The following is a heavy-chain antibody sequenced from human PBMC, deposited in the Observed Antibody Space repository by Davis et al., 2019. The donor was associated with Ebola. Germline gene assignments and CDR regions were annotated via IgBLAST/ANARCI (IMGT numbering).Heavy chain of an antibody. Sequence: GGSLRLSCAASGFTFSSYSMNWVRQAPGKGLEWVSYISSSSSTIYYADSVKGRFTISRDNAKNSLYLQMNSLRAEDTAVYYCARCSGGDCYPGSGMYYGLDVWGQGTTVTVS. D-gene: IGHD2-21*02. J-gene: IGHJ6*02. CDR3: ARCSGGDCYPGSGMYYGLDV. CDR1: GFTFSSYS. CDR2: ISSSSSTI. V-gene: IGHV3-48*01.